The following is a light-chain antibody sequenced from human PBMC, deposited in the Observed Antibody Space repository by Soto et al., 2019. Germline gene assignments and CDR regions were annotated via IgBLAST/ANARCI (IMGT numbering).Light chain of an antibody. Sequence: QSVLTQPASVSGSPGQSITISCTGTSSDVGGYNYVSWYQQHPGKVPKLMIYDVSNRPSGVSYRFSGSKSGNTASLTISGLQADDEADYYCSSYTSRRTRVFGTGTKATVL. CDR3: SSYTSRRTRV. J-gene: IGLJ1*01. CDR2: DVS. CDR1: SSDVGGYNY. V-gene: IGLV2-14*03.